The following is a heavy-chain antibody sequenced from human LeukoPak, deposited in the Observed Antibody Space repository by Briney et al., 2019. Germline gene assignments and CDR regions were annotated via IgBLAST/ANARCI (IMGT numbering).Heavy chain of an antibody. Sequence: GGSLRLSCTASGFTFSSYAMTWVRQAPGKGLEWVSSISGSAEITDYADSVKGRFAVSRDNSKSTLYLQLNSLRAEDTAKYYCAKLADYFGSGRFSFFDYWGHGTLVTVSS. D-gene: IGHD3-10*01. J-gene: IGHJ4*01. CDR2: ISGSAEIT. CDR3: AKLADYFGSGRFSFFDY. V-gene: IGHV3-23*01. CDR1: GFTFSSYA.